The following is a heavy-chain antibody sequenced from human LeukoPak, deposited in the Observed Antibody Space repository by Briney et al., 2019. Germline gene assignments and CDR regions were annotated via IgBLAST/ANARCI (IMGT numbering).Heavy chain of an antibody. Sequence: PGGSLRLSCAASGFTFDDYAMHWVRQAPGKGLEWVSGISWNSGSIGYADSVKGRFTISRDNAKNSLYLQMNSLRAEDMALYYCAKAGYSYGNPYFDYWGQGTLVTVSS. CDR2: ISWNSGSI. CDR1: GFTFDDYA. D-gene: IGHD5-18*01. CDR3: AKAGYSYGNPYFDY. J-gene: IGHJ4*02. V-gene: IGHV3-9*03.